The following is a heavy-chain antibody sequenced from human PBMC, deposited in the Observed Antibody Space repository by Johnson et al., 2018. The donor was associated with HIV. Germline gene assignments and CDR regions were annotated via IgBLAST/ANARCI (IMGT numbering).Heavy chain of an antibody. CDR3: ARECIRSGGDFDI. J-gene: IGHJ3*02. CDR2: ISYDGSNK. D-gene: IGHD2-21*01. CDR1: GFTFSSYA. Sequence: QVQLVESGGGVVQPGRSLRLSCAASGFTFSSYAMHWVRQAPGKGLEWVAVISYDGSNKYYADSVKGRFTISRDNSKNTLYLQMNSLRAEDTAVYYCARECIRSGGDFDIWGQGTMVTVSS. V-gene: IGHV3-30-3*01.